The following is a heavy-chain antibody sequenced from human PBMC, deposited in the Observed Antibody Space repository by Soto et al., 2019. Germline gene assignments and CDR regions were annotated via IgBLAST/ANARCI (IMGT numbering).Heavy chain of an antibody. CDR3: VRTSLVVAAATREDY. J-gene: IGHJ4*02. V-gene: IGHV3-74*01. CDR1: GFTFSSYW. CDR2: INSDGSST. Sequence: PGGSLRLSCAASGFTFSSYWMHWVRQAPGKGLVWVSRINSDGSSTSYADSVKGRFTISRDNAKNTLYLQMNSLRAEDTAVYYCVRTSLVVAAATREDYRGQGTLVTVS. D-gene: IGHD2-15*01.